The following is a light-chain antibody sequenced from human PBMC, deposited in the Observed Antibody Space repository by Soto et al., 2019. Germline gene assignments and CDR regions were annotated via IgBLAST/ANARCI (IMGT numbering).Light chain of an antibody. Sequence: DIQMTQSPSSLSASVGGTFTINCRASQSITNYLNWYQQSPGKAPRLLIYASSILQHGVPSRFSGSRSGTDFTLNISSLQPEDVATYYCQQSYSSPRTFGQGTKVEI. CDR2: ASS. J-gene: IGKJ1*01. CDR3: QQSYSSPRT. CDR1: QSITNY. V-gene: IGKV1-39*01.